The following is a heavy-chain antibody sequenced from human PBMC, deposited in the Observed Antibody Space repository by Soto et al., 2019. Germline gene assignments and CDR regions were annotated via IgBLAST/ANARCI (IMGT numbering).Heavy chain of an antibody. CDR2: IKHSGVST. CDR3: AKGVWDDYGDYVSHFHH. CDR1: GFTFGTYA. Sequence: GGSLRLSCAASGFTFGTYAMSWVRQAPGKGLEWVSSIKHSGVSTYYADSVKGRFTIFRDNSKNTLYLQMNSLRAEDTAVYYCAKGVWDDYGDYVSHFHHWGQGTLVTVSS. J-gene: IGHJ1*01. D-gene: IGHD4-17*01. V-gene: IGHV3-23*01.